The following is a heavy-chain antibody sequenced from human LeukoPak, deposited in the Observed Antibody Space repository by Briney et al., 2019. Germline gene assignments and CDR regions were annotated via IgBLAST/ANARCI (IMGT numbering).Heavy chain of an antibody. J-gene: IGHJ5*02. CDR1: GFTVRNYC. Sequence: GGSLRLSCAASGFTVRNYCMSWVRQAPGKGLEWVAVIYGDGSTYYADSVKGRFTISSDNLKNTLSLQMDSLRAADTAMYYCARGSPVASGRYSIYSSWGQGTLVAVSP. CDR2: IYGDGST. D-gene: IGHD3-10*01. V-gene: IGHV3-53*01. CDR3: ARGSPVASGRYSIYSS.